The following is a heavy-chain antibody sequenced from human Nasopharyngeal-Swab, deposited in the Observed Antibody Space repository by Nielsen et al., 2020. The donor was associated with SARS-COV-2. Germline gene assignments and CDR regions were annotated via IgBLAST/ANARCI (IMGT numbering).Heavy chain of an antibody. CDR2: ISHDGSNK. V-gene: IGHV3-30-3*01. CDR3: ARPKGGSYLDAFDI. Sequence: GGSLRLSCAASGFSFSSYAVHWVRQAAGKGLEWVALISHDGSNKYYADSVKGRFTVSRDNSKNTLYLQMNSLRAEDTAVYYCARPKGGSYLDAFDIWGQGTMVTVSS. CDR1: GFSFSSYA. J-gene: IGHJ3*02. D-gene: IGHD1-26*01.